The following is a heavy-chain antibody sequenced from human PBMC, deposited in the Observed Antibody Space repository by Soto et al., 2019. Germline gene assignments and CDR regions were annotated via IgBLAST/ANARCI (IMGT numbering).Heavy chain of an antibody. Sequence: QVQLVQSGAEVKKPGASVKVSCKASGYTFTSYGISWVRQAPGQGLEWMGWLSAYNGNTNYAQKLQGRVTITTDTSTSSAYMELRSLRSDDTAVYYCARVHYDILTGYSTYYFDYWGQGTLVTVSS. CDR2: LSAYNGNT. V-gene: IGHV1-18*01. J-gene: IGHJ4*02. CDR1: GYTFTSYG. CDR3: ARVHYDILTGYSTYYFDY. D-gene: IGHD3-9*01.